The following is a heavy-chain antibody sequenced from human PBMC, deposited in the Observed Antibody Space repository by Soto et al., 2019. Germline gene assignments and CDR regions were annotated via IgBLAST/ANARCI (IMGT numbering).Heavy chain of an antibody. CDR1: GLTLNNYA. D-gene: IGHD6-13*01. V-gene: IGHV3-30*18. Sequence: QVQLVESGGAEARPGPSLRLPCAASGLTLNNYAIHWVRQAPATGREWVAAISSDGSDKYYADSVKGRLTISRDNSKNTVYLQMHSLRAEDTAVYYCAKDQGIAASHGIDWGQGTMVTVSS. CDR2: ISSDGSDK. J-gene: IGHJ3*01. CDR3: AKDQGIAASHGID.